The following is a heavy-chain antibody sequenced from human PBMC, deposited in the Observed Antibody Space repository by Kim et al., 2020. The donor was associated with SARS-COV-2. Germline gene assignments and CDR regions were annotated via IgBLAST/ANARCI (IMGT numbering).Heavy chain of an antibody. D-gene: IGHD2-21*01. J-gene: IGHJ4*02. CDR2: IYYSGIT. CDR1: GGSISSYY. V-gene: IGHV4-59*08. CDR3: ASGGGGWYSITFLY. Sequence: SETLSLTCTVSGGSISSYYLTWILQPPGKGLEWIGYIYYSGITNYNPSLKSRVTISVDTSKNHFSLKLSSVTAADTAVYYCASGGGGWYSITFLYWAQGT.